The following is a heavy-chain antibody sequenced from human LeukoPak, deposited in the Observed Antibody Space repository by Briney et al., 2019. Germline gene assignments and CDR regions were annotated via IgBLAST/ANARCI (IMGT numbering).Heavy chain of an antibody. CDR3: AKDLTSATWGRYDAFDI. Sequence: PGGSLRLSCAASDFTVSSNYMSWVRQAPGKGLECVSIIYAGGTTYYADSVKGRFTISRDNSKNTLNLQMNSLRAEDTAIYYCAKDLTSATWGRYDAFDIWGQGTLVTVSS. D-gene: IGHD3-16*01. CDR2: IYAGGTT. J-gene: IGHJ3*02. CDR1: DFTVSSNY. V-gene: IGHV3-53*01.